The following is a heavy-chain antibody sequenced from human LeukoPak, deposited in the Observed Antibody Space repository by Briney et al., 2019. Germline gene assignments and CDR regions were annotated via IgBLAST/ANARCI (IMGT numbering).Heavy chain of an antibody. V-gene: IGHV4-39*01. CDR1: GGSISSSSYY. Sequence: PSETLSLTCTVSGGSISSSSYYWGWLRQPPGKGLEWIGSIYYSGSTYYNPSLKSRITIYVDPSKNQSSLKLSSVTAADTAVYYCARPSGDSSGYYPTFYWYFDLWGRGTLVTVSS. J-gene: IGHJ2*01. CDR3: ARPSGDSSGYYPTFYWYFDL. D-gene: IGHD3-22*01. CDR2: IYYSGST.